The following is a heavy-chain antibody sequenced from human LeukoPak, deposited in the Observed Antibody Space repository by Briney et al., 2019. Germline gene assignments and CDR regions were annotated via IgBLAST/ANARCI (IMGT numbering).Heavy chain of an antibody. CDR2: ISTSSSYI. Sequence: GGSLRLSCAASGFTFSSYSMNWVRQAPGKGLEWVSSISTSSSYIYYADSVKGRFTISRDNAKNSLYVQMDSLRAEDTAVYYCARDRWLQSQRYFDYWGQGILVTVSS. V-gene: IGHV3-21*01. D-gene: IGHD5-24*01. J-gene: IGHJ4*02. CDR3: ARDRWLQSQRYFDY. CDR1: GFTFSSYS.